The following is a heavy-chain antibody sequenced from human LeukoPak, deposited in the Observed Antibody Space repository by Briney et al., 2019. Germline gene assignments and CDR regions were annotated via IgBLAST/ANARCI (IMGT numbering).Heavy chain of an antibody. CDR1: GYSFTDYY. CDR2: INPNSGGT. D-gene: IGHD2-21*01. CDR3: ARADRLHGGPYLIGP. V-gene: IGHV1-2*02. J-gene: IGHJ5*02. Sequence: ASVKVSCKASGYSFTDYYMHWVRQAPGQGLEWMGWINPNSGGTSFAQKFRGRVTMTSDTSITTVYMEVSWLTSDDTAIYYCARADRLHGGPYLIGPWGQGTLVTVSS.